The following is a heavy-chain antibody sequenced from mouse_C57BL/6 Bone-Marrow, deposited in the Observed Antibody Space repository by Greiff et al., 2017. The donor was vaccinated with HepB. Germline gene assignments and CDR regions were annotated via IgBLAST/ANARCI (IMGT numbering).Heavy chain of an antibody. Sequence: EVKLMESGGGLVQPGGSMKLSCVASGFTFSNYWMNWVRQSPEKGLEWVAQIRLKSDNYATHYAESVKGRFTISRDDSKSSVYLQMNNLRAEDTGIYYCTEEIRDYYAMDYWGQGTSVTVSS. CDR1: GFTFSNYW. CDR3: TEEIRDYYAMDY. V-gene: IGHV6-3*01. D-gene: IGHD2-4*01. J-gene: IGHJ4*01. CDR2: IRLKSDNYAT.